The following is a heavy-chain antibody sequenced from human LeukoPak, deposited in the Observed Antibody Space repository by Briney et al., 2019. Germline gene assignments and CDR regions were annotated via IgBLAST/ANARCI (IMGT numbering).Heavy chain of an antibody. CDR3: AKDTPLYCSSTSCYEGY. Sequence: GGSLRLSCAASGFTFSSYAISWVRQAPGKGLEWVSAISGSGGSTYYADSVKGRFTISRDNSKNTLYLQMNSLRAEDTAVYYCAKDTPLYCSSTSCYEGYWGQGTLVTVSS. J-gene: IGHJ4*02. V-gene: IGHV3-23*01. CDR1: GFTFSSYA. CDR2: ISGSGGST. D-gene: IGHD2-2*01.